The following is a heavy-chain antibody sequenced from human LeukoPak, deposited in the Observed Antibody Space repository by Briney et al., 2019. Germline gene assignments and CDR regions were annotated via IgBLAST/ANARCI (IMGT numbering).Heavy chain of an antibody. CDR2: VDPEDGET. CDR1: GYTFTDYY. Sequence: ASVKISCKVSGYTFTDYYMHWVQQAPGKGLEWMGLVDPEDGETIYAEKLQGRVTITADTSTDTAYMELSSLRSEDTAVYYCATGWEVGSGYFDYWGQGTLVTVSS. V-gene: IGHV1-69-2*01. J-gene: IGHJ4*02. D-gene: IGHD1-26*01. CDR3: ATGWEVGSGYFDY.